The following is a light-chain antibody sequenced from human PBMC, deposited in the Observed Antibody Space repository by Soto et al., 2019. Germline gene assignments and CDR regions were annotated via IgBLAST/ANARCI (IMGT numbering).Light chain of an antibody. V-gene: IGLV1-44*01. J-gene: IGLJ1*01. CDR2: GNN. Sequence: SVLTQPPSASGTPGQRVTITCSGSSSNIGRDSVNWYQHLPGTAPKLLTHGNNHRPSGVPDRFSGSKSGTSASLAISGLQPEDEADYCCAAWDDSLNEYVFGDGTKVTV. CDR1: SSNIGRDS. CDR3: AAWDDSLNEYV.